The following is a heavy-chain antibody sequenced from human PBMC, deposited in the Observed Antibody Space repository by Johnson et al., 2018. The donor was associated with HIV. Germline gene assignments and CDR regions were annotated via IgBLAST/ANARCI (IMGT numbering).Heavy chain of an antibody. Sequence: QVQLVESGGGLVQPGRSLRLSCAASGFAFSNFAMHWVRQAPGKGLEWVANIKQDGSEKYYGHSVKGRFTISRDNSKNTLSLQMNSLRAEDTALYYCANVLQFLGGPGAFDIWGQGTMVTVSS. D-gene: IGHD3-3*01. V-gene: IGHV3-33*08. CDR1: GFAFSNFA. CDR3: ANVLQFLGGPGAFDI. J-gene: IGHJ3*02. CDR2: IKQDGSEK.